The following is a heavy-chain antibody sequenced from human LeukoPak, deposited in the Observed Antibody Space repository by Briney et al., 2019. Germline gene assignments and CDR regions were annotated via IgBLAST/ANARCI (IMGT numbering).Heavy chain of an antibody. V-gene: IGHV3-33*01. D-gene: IGHD6-19*01. CDR3: ARDGAVAGTLDY. J-gene: IGHJ4*02. Sequence: PGRSLRLSCAASGFTFSSYGMHWVRQAPGKGLEWVAVIWYDGSNKYYADSVKGRFTISRDNSKNTLYLQMNSLRAEDTAVYYCARDGAVAGTLDYWGQGNPGHRLL. CDR2: IWYDGSNK. CDR1: GFTFSSYG.